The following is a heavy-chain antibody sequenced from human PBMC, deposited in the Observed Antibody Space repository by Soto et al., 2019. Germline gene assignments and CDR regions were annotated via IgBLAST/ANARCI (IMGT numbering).Heavy chain of an antibody. CDR2: ISAYNGNT. J-gene: IGHJ6*02. D-gene: IGHD6-13*01. CDR3: ARVSSSWHSNYYGMDV. V-gene: IGHV1-18*01. Sequence: ASVKVSCKASGYTFTSYGISWVRQAPGQGLEWMGWISAYNGNTNYAQKLQGRVTMTTDTSTSTAYMELRSPRSDDTAVYYCARVSSSWHSNYYGMDVWGQGTTVTVSS. CDR1: GYTFTSYG.